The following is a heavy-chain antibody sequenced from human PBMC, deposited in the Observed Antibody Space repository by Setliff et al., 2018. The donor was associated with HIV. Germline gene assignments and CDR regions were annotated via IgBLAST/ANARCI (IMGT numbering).Heavy chain of an antibody. CDR3: ARRASKASLDY. V-gene: IGHV5-51*01. Sequence: GESLKISCKGSGYTFTSYWIGWVRQMPGKGLEWMGVIYPGDSDTRYSPSFQGRVTISADKSINTAYLQWSSLQASDTAMYYCARRASKASLDYWGQGTLVTVSS. CDR1: GYTFTSYW. CDR2: IYPGDSDT. J-gene: IGHJ4*02.